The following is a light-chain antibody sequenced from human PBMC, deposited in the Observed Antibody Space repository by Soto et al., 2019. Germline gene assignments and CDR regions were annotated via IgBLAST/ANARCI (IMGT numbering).Light chain of an antibody. V-gene: IGKV3-15*01. CDR1: QSVSSN. CDR3: QQCNNWPPWT. J-gene: IGKJ1*01. Sequence: EIVMTQSPATLSVSPGERATLSCRASQSVSSNVAWYQQKPGQAPRLLIYGASTRATGIPARFSGSGSGTEFTLTISSLQSEDFAVYYCQQCNNWPPWTFGQGTKVEIK. CDR2: GAS.